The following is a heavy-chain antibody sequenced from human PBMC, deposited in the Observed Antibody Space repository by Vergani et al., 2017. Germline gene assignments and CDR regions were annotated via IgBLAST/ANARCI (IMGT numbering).Heavy chain of an antibody. V-gene: IGHV3-23*04. J-gene: IGHJ4*02. CDR2: ISGSGGST. D-gene: IGHD6-6*01. CDR1: GFTFSSYG. CDR3: AKDRIAARYTGTLDY. Sequence: VQLVESGGGVVQPGRSLRLSCAASGFTFSSYGMHWVRQAPGKGLEWVSAISGSGGSTYYADSVKGRCTISRDNSKNTLYLQMNRLRAEDTAVYYCAKDRIAARYTGTLDYWGQGTLVTVSS.